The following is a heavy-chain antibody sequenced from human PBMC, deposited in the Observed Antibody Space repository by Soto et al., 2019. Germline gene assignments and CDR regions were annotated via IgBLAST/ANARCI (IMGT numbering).Heavy chain of an antibody. CDR2: INHSGST. J-gene: IGHJ4*02. CDR3: ARGIAAVVYVY. V-gene: IGHV4-34*01. Sequence: KTSETLSLTCAVYGGSFSGYYWSWIRQPPGKGLEWIGEINHSGSTNYNPSLKSRVTISVDTSKNQFSLKLSSVTAADTAVYYCARGIAAVVYVYWGQGTLGTVSA. CDR1: GGSFSGYY. D-gene: IGHD6-13*01.